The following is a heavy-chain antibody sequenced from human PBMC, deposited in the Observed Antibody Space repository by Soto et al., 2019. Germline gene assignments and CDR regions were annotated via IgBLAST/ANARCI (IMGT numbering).Heavy chain of an antibody. CDR1: GFTFSAYD. D-gene: IGHD2-15*01. CDR2: IGAADDP. V-gene: IGHV3-13*05. Sequence: EVQLVESGGGVVQPGECLRLSCAASGFTFSAYDMHWVRQTTGKGLEWVSAIGAADDPYYLGSVKGRFTISRENAKNSLYLQMNSLRAEDTAVYYCARAYSGRLPRRADYYFAMDVWGHGTTVTVSS. J-gene: IGHJ6*02. CDR3: ARAYSGRLPRRADYYFAMDV.